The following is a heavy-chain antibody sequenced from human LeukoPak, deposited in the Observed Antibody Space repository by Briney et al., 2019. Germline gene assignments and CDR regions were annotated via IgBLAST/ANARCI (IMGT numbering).Heavy chain of an antibody. CDR1: GGSISSGGYY. CDR3: AREVLGYCSGGSCSD. CDR2: IYYSGST. D-gene: IGHD2-15*01. Sequence: PSETLSLTCTVSGGSISSGGYYWSWIRQHPGKGLEWIGYIYYSGSTYYNPSLKSRVTISVDTSKNQFSLKLGSVTAADTAVYYCAREVLGYCSGGSCSDWGQGTLVTVSS. J-gene: IGHJ4*02. V-gene: IGHV4-31*03.